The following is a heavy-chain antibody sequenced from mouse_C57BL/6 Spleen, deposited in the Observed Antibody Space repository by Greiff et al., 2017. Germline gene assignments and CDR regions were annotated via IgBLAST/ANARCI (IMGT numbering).Heavy chain of an antibody. V-gene: IGHV5-4*01. J-gene: IGHJ1*03. CDR3: ARDYYGSSSPGYFDV. Sequence: EVKLVESGGGLVKPGGSLKLSCAASGFTFSSYAMSWVRQTPEKRLEWVATISDGGSYTYYPDNVKGRFTISRDNAKNNLYLQMSHLKSEDTAMYYCARDYYGSSSPGYFDVWGTGTTVTVSS. CDR1: GFTFSSYA. CDR2: ISDGGSYT. D-gene: IGHD1-1*01.